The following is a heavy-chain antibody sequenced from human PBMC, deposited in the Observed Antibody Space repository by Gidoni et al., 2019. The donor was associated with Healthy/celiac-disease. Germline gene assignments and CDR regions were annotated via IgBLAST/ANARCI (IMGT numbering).Heavy chain of an antibody. J-gene: IGHJ5*02. CDR2: IYYSGRT. Sequence: QLQLQESGPGLVKPSETLSLTCTVSGGSISSSSYYWCWIRQPPGKGLEWIGSIYYSGRTYYNPSLKSRVTISVDTSKNQFSLKLSSVTAADTAVYYCARFDCSSTSCYFGPRGGWFDPWGQGTLVTVSS. D-gene: IGHD2-2*01. CDR3: ARFDCSSTSCYFGPRGGWFDP. V-gene: IGHV4-39*01. CDR1: GGSISSSSYY.